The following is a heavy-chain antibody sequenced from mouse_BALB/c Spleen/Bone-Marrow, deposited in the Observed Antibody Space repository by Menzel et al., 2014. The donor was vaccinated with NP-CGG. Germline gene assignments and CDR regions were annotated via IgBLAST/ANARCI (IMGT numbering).Heavy chain of an antibody. Sequence: VQLQQSGAELVRPGASVKLSCKASGYTFTSYWINWVKQRPGQGLEWIGNIYPSDSYTNYNQKFKDKATLTVDKSSSTAYMQLSSPTSEDSAVYYCTRRWTGNAMDYWGQGTSVTVSS. J-gene: IGHJ4*01. V-gene: IGHV1-69*02. D-gene: IGHD1-1*02. CDR3: TRRWTGNAMDY. CDR2: IYPSDSYT. CDR1: GYTFTSYW.